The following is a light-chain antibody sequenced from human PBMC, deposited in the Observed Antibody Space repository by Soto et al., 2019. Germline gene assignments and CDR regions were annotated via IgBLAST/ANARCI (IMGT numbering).Light chain of an antibody. CDR1: SGHSSYA. CDR2: LSSDGSH. V-gene: IGLV4-69*01. CDR3: QTWDTGARVV. Sequence: QPVLTQSPSASASLGASVKLTCTLSSGHSSYAIAWHQQQPEKGPRYLMKLSSDGSHSKGDGIPDRFSGSSSGAERYLTISCLQSEDEADYYCQTWDTGARVVFGGGTKLTAL. J-gene: IGLJ2*01.